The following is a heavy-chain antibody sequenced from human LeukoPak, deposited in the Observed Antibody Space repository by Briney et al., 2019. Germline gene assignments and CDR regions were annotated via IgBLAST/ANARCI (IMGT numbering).Heavy chain of an antibody. J-gene: IGHJ4*02. D-gene: IGHD3-10*01. CDR3: ARGGPGLGSYFDY. V-gene: IGHV3-21*01. Sequence: GGSLRLSCAASGFTFSSYSMNWVRQAPGKGLEWVSSISSSSSYIYYADSVKGRFTISRDNAKNSLYLQMNSLRAEDTAVYYCARGGPGLGSYFDYWGQGTLVSVSS. CDR1: GFTFSSYS. CDR2: ISSSSSYI.